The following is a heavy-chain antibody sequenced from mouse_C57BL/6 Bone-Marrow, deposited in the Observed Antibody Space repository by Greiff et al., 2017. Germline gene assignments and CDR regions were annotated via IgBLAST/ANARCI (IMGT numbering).Heavy chain of an antibody. CDR1: GFSLTSYG. CDR2: IWSGGST. D-gene: IGHD2-3*01. J-gene: IGHJ1*03. Sequence: QVQLKQSGPGLVQPSQSLSITCTASGFSLTSYGVHWVRQSPGKGLEWLGVIWSGGSTDYNAAFISRLSISKDNSKSQVFFKMNSLQADDTAIYYCARKGIDGYYWYFDVWGTGTTVTVSS. CDR3: ARKGIDGYYWYFDV. V-gene: IGHV2-2*01.